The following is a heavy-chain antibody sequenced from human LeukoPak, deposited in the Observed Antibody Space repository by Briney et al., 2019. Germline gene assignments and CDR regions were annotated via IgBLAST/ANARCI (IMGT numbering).Heavy chain of an antibody. CDR1: GYTFTDYY. V-gene: IGHV1-2*02. CDR3: ARANFLYCSSSTCLFDY. J-gene: IGHJ4*02. Sequence: ASVKVSCKASGYTFTDYYMHWVRQAPGQGFEWMGWVNPNNGDANYAQKFQGRVTMTRDTSISTAHMEVSRLRSDDTAVYYCARANFLYCSSSTCLFDYWGQGTLVTVSS. CDR2: VNPNNGDA. D-gene: IGHD2-2*01.